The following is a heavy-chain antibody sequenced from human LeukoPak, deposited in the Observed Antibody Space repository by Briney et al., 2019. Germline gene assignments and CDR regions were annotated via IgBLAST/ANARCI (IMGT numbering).Heavy chain of an antibody. J-gene: IGHJ4*02. Sequence: GRSLRLSCAASGFTFSSYAMRWVRQAPGKGLEWVAVISYDGSNKYYADSVKGRFTISRDNSKNTLYLQMNSLRAEDTAVYYCARVPGYSSGWADYWGQGTLVTVSS. CDR1: GFTFSSYA. CDR3: ARVPGYSSGWADY. V-gene: IGHV3-30-3*01. CDR2: ISYDGSNK. D-gene: IGHD6-19*01.